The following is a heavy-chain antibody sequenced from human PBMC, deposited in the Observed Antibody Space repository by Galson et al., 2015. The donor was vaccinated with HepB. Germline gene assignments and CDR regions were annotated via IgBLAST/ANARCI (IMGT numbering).Heavy chain of an antibody. D-gene: IGHD2-2*01. V-gene: IGHV4-34*01. CDR1: GGSFSGYY. CDR2: INHSGST. CDR3: ARVVVVVPAAMRYYYGMDV. Sequence: ETLSLTCAVYGGSFSGYYWSWIRQPPGKGLEWIGEINHSGSTNYNPSLKSRVTISVDTSKNQFSLKLSSVTAADTAVYYCARVVVVVPAAMRYYYGMDVWGQGTTVTVSS. J-gene: IGHJ6*02.